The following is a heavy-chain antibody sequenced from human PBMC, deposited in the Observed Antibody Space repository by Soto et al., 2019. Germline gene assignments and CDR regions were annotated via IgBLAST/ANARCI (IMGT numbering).Heavy chain of an antibody. J-gene: IGHJ4*02. CDR2: ISGTGDNT. D-gene: IGHD2-2*02. Sequence: EVQLLESGGGLVQPGGSLRLACAASGFTFSTCAMSWVRQAPGKGLEWVSGISGTGDNTYYAGSVKGRFTISRDNSKNTLYLQMNSLRAEDTAIYYCAKGSSTSYYSGLDYWGQGSLVTVSS. V-gene: IGHV3-23*01. CDR3: AKGSSTSYYSGLDY. CDR1: GFTFSTCA.